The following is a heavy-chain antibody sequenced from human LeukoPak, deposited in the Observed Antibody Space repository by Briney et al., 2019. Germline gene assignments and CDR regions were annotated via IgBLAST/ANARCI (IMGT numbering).Heavy chain of an antibody. V-gene: IGHV3-15*01. CDR1: GSTFSNAW. J-gene: IGHJ4*02. CDR3: TTDPDYYDSSGYYFGLLDY. D-gene: IGHD3-22*01. CDR2: IKSKTDGGTT. Sequence: GGSLRLSCAASGSTFSNAWMSWVRQAPGKGLEWVGRIKSKTDGGTTDYAAPVKGRFTISRDDSKNTLYLQMNSLKTEDTAVYYCTTDPDYYDSSGYYFGLLDYWGQGTLVTVSS.